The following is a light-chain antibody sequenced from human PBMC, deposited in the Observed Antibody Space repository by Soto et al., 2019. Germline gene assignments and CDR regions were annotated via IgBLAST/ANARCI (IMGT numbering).Light chain of an antibody. CDR3: CSYAGRDVV. CDR2: EGS. Sequence: QSALTQPASVSGSPGQSITISCTGTSSDVGSYNLVSWYQQHPGKAPKLMIYEGSKRPSGVSNRFSGSKSGNTAFLTISGLQAEDEADYYCCSYAGRDVVFGGGTKLTVL. CDR1: SSDVGSYNL. J-gene: IGLJ2*01. V-gene: IGLV2-23*01.